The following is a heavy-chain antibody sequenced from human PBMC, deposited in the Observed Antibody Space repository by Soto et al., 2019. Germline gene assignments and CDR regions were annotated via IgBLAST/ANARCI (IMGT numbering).Heavy chain of an antibody. J-gene: IGHJ6*02. CDR2: MYPGDSDT. CDR1: GYSFTNFW. D-gene: IGHD5-12*01. Sequence: GEAQKISCKGSGYSFTNFWIGWVRQMPGKGLEWMGIMYPGDSDTTYSPSFQGQVTISADKSIRTAYLQWSSLKASDNAMYYCARLTRGYSRYVPFGIHHGIVVWGQGTTVTVSS. V-gene: IGHV5-51*01. CDR3: ARLTRGYSRYVPFGIHHGIVV.